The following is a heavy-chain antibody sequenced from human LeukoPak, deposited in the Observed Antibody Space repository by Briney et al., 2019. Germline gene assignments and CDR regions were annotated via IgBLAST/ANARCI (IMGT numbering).Heavy chain of an antibody. CDR2: INPNSGGT. Sequence: ASVTVSCKASGYTFTGYYMHWVRQAPGQGLEWMGWINPNSGGTNYAQKFQGRVTMTRDTSISTAYMELSRLRSDDTAVYYCARATFGGVIAPFDYWGQGTLVTVSS. V-gene: IGHV1-2*02. CDR3: ARATFGGVIAPFDY. D-gene: IGHD3-16*02. CDR1: GYTFTGYY. J-gene: IGHJ4*02.